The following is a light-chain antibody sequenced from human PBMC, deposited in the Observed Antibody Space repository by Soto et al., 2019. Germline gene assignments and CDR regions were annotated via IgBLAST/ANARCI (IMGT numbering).Light chain of an antibody. CDR1: QSIRSW. Sequence: DIQMTQSPSILSASVGDRVTITCRASQSIRSWLAWYLQRPGQAPKLLIRSASTLQRGVPSRFSGSGSRTEFTLTIADLQPDDFGTYYCQQSLTMPITFGHGTRLEIK. CDR3: QQSLTMPIT. CDR2: SAS. V-gene: IGKV1-5*01. J-gene: IGKJ5*01.